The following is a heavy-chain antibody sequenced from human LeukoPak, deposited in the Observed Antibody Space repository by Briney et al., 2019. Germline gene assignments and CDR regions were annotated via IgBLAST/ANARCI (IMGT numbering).Heavy chain of an antibody. D-gene: IGHD2-21*02. CDR3: ARDSDLYWFDP. V-gene: IGHV4-4*07. CDR1: GGSISSYY. J-gene: IGHJ5*02. CDR2: IYTSGST. Sequence: SETLPLTCAVSGGSISSYYWSWIRQPAGKGLEWIGRIYTSGSTNYTPSLKSRVTMSVDTSKNQFSLKLSSVPAADTAVYYCARDSDLYWFDPWGQGTLVTVSS.